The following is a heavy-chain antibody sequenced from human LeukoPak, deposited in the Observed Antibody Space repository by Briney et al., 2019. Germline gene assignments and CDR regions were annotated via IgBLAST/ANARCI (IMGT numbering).Heavy chain of an antibody. J-gene: IGHJ4*02. CDR2: IYYSGST. D-gene: IGHD3-10*01. CDR1: GGSISSSSYY. V-gene: IGHV4-39*07. Sequence: SETLSLTCTVSGGSISSSSYYWGWIRQPPGKGLEWIGSIYYSGSTYYNPSLKSRVTISVDTSKNQFSLKLSSVTAADTAVYYCARRGVPRYYYGSGNFDYWGQGTLVTVSS. CDR3: ARRGVPRYYYGSGNFDY.